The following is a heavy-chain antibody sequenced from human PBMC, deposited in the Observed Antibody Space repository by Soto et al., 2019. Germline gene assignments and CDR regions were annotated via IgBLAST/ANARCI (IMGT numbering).Heavy chain of an antibody. V-gene: IGHV3-23*01. J-gene: IGHJ4*02. Sequence: GGSLRLSCAASGFNFSSYAMSWVRQAPGKGLEWVSAISGSGGSTYYADSVKGRFTFSRDYSKNTLYLQMNSHRAEDTAVYCCAKDLRSWYYFDYWGQGTLVTVSS. CDR1: GFNFSSYA. CDR3: AKDLRSWYYFDY. D-gene: IGHD2-15*01. CDR2: ISGSGGST.